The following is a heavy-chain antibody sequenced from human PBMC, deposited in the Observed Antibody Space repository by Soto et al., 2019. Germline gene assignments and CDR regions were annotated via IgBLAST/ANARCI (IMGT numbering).Heavy chain of an antibody. D-gene: IGHD3-22*01. CDR1: GFTFSDYS. V-gene: IGHV3-48*01. J-gene: IGHJ4*02. Sequence: EVQLVESGGGLVQPGGSLRLSCAASGFTFSDYSMNWVRQAPGKGLEWVSYISSSSSTIYYADSVKGRFTISRDNAKSSPFLQMNSLRAEDTAVYYCARDLGRYSGGYYVLYWGQGTLVTVSS. CDR3: ARDLGRYSGGYYVLY. CDR2: ISSSSSTI.